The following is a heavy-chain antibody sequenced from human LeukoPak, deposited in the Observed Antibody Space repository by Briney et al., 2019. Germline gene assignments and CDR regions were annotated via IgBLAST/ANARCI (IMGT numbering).Heavy chain of an antibody. V-gene: IGHV3-23*01. CDR2: ISNSGGFT. D-gene: IGHD6-13*01. J-gene: IGHJ4*02. CDR3: AILYSTNY. Sequence: GGSPRLSCAASGFTFSSYAMTWVRQAPGKGLEWVSGISNSGGFTYYADSVKGRLTISRDNSKNTLYLQMNSLRAEDTALCYCAILYSTNYWGQGTLVTVSS. CDR1: GFTFSSYA.